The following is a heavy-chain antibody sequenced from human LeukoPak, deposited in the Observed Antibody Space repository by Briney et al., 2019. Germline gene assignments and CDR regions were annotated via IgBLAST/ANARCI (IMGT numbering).Heavy chain of an antibody. Sequence: ASVKVSCKASGYTFTGYYMHWVRQAPGQGLEWMGWINPNSGGTNYAQKFQGWVTMTRDTSISTAYMELSRLRSDDTAVYYCARAAADMYNWFDPWGQGTLVTVSS. CDR3: ARAAADMYNWFDP. J-gene: IGHJ5*02. V-gene: IGHV1-2*04. CDR2: INPNSGGT. CDR1: GYTFTGYY. D-gene: IGHD6-13*01.